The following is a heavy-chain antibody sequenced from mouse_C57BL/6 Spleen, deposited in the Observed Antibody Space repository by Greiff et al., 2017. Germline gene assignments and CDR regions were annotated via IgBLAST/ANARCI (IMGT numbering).Heavy chain of an antibody. V-gene: IGHV5-4*03. CDR3: ARGGWTY. J-gene: IGHJ3*01. CDR1: GFTFSSYA. Sequence: EVMLVESGGGLVKPGGSLKPSCAASGFTFSSYAMSWVRQTPEKRLEWVATISDGGSYTYYPDNVKGRFTISRDNAKNNLYLQMSHLKSEDTAMYYCARGGWTYWGQGTLVTVSA. CDR2: ISDGGSYT.